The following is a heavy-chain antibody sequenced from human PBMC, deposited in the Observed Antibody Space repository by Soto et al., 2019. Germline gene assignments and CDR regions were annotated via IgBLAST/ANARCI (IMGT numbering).Heavy chain of an antibody. D-gene: IGHD2-2*01. V-gene: IGHV3-23*01. CDR2: IGTDGNT. Sequence: GGSLRLSCAASGFTFNSYAMNWVRQAPGKGLAWVSAIGTDGNTYYTNSVKGRFTISRDNSRTTLYLQMNSLRVEDTALYYCVRKYPGTRPFDYWGQGTLVTVSS. CDR3: VRKYPGTRPFDY. CDR1: GFTFNSYA. J-gene: IGHJ4*01.